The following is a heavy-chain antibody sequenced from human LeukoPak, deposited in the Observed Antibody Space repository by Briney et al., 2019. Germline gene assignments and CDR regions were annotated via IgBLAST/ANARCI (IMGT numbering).Heavy chain of an antibody. CDR3: AGDSPDGCYDY. CDR2: ISSDGAT. V-gene: IGHV3-53*01. D-gene: IGHD2-15*01. CDR1: GFTVSKNY. Sequence: GGSLRLSCAASGFTVSKNYMSWVRQAPGKGLECVSLISSDGATYYADSVKGRFTISRDNAKNSLYLQMNSLRAEDTAVYYCAGDSPDGCYDYWGQGTLVTVSS. J-gene: IGHJ4*02.